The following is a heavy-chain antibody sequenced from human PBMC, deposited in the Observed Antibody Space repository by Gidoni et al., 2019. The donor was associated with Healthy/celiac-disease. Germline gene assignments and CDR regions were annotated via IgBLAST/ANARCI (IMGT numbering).Heavy chain of an antibody. CDR1: GGTFSSYA. J-gene: IGHJ4*02. CDR3: ARDPAGFYCSSTSCYTY. Sequence: YGNASGGTFSSYAISWVRQAPGQGLEWMGGIIPIFGTANYAQKFQGRVTITADESTSTAYMELSSLRSEDTAVYYCARDPAGFYCSSTSCYTYWGQGTLVTVSS. V-gene: IGHV1-69*01. D-gene: IGHD2-2*02. CDR2: IIPIFGTA.